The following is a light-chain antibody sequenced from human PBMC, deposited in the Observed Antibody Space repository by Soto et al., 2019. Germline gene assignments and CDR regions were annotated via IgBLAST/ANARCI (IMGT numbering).Light chain of an antibody. CDR2: KAS. Sequence: DIQMTQSPSTLSASVGDRVTITCRASQSISSWVAWYQQKPGKAPNLLIYKASSLESGVPSRFSGSGSGTEFTLTISSLQPDDFATYYCQQYQSNSQFGQGTKVEIK. CDR3: QQYQSNSQ. CDR1: QSISSW. V-gene: IGKV1-5*03. J-gene: IGKJ1*01.